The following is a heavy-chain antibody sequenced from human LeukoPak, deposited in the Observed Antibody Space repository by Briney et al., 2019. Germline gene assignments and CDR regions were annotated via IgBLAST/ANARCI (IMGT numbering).Heavy chain of an antibody. CDR1: GFTFSSYG. V-gene: IGHV3-30*02. J-gene: IGHJ4*02. CDR2: IRYDGSNK. CDR3: AKDSTLYYYDSSGSKNFDY. Sequence: GGSLRLSCAASGFTFSSYGMHWVRQAPGRGLEWVAFIRYDGSNKYYADSVKGRFTISRDNSKNTLYLQMNSLRAEDTAVYYCAKDSTLYYYDSSGSKNFDYWGQGTLVTVSS. D-gene: IGHD3-22*01.